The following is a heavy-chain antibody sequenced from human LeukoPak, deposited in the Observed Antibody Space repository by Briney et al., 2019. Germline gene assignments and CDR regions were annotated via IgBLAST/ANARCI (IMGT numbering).Heavy chain of an antibody. V-gene: IGHV3-33*01. J-gene: IGHJ4*01. D-gene: IGHD2-21*02. CDR3: ARDSAPYCGGDCYFDY. Sequence: GGSLRLSCAASGFTFSRFGMHWVRQAPGKGLEWEAVIWFDGSSTYYADSVKGRFTISRDDSKNMLYLQMNSLRVEDTGVYFCARDSAPYCGGDCYFDYWGHGTLVTVSS. CDR2: IWFDGSST. CDR1: GFTFSRFG.